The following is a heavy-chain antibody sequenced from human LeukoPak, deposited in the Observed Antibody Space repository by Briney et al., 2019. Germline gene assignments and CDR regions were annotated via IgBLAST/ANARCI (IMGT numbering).Heavy chain of an antibody. J-gene: IGHJ3*02. D-gene: IGHD2-15*01. CDR2: RKQDGSDK. CDR3: ARADSGAFDI. V-gene: IGHV3-7*05. Sequence: GGSLRLSCAASGFTFSSRWMHWVRQAPGKGLEWVANRKQDGSDKYYVDAVKGRFTISRDNAKNSLYLQMNSLRADDTAVYYCARADSGAFDIWGQGTMVTVSS. CDR1: GFTFSSRW.